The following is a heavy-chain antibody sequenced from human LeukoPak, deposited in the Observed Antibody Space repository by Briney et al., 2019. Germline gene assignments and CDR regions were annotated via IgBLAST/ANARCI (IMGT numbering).Heavy chain of an antibody. CDR1: GFTFSSYS. CDR3: ARDGGLMVYAPYWYFDL. Sequence: GGSLRLSCAASGFTFSSYSMNWVRQAPGKGLEWVSSISSSSSYIYYADSVKGRFTISRDNAKNSLYLQMNSLRAEDTAVYYCARDGGLMVYAPYWYFDLWGRGTLVTVSS. V-gene: IGHV3-21*01. J-gene: IGHJ2*01. D-gene: IGHD2-8*01. CDR2: ISSSSSYI.